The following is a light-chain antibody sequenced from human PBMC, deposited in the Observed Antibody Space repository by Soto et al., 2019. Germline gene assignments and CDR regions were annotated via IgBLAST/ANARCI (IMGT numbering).Light chain of an antibody. J-gene: IGKJ4*01. V-gene: IGKV1-9*01. Sequence: DIQLTQSPSFLSASVGDRVTITCRASQGISNYLAWYQQKAGKAPKLLIHTASTLQNGVPSRFSGSGSGKEFTLTISSLQPEDLATYYCQHRHSYPLTFGGGTKVEIK. CDR3: QHRHSYPLT. CDR1: QGISNY. CDR2: TAS.